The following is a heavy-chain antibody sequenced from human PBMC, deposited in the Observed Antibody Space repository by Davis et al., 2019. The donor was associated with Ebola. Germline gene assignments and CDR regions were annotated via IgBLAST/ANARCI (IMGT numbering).Heavy chain of an antibody. D-gene: IGHD4-17*01. CDR3: ARDPKLRSDYYYYGMDV. CDR2: IIPIFGTA. Sequence: SVKVSCKASGGTFSSYAISWVRQAPGQGLEWMGGIIPIFGTANYAQKFQGRVTITADESTSTAYMELSSLRSEDTAVYYCARDPKLRSDYYYYGMDVWGQGTTVTVSS. V-gene: IGHV1-69*13. CDR1: GGTFSSYA. J-gene: IGHJ6*02.